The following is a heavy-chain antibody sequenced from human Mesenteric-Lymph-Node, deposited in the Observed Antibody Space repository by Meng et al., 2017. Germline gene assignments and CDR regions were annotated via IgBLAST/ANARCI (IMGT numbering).Heavy chain of an antibody. D-gene: IGHD3-22*01. J-gene: IGHJ4*02. Sequence: QLQESGPGLVKPSATASLPCTVSGASISSYYWSWIRQPPGKGLEWIGYIYYSGTTNQNPSLKSRVTISIDTSKNQFSLRLNSVTAADTAVYYCARVFSYYDTSGYYEYDYWGQGTLVTVSS. CDR3: ARVFSYYDTSGYYEYDY. CDR1: GASISSYY. CDR2: IYYSGTT. V-gene: IGHV4-59*01.